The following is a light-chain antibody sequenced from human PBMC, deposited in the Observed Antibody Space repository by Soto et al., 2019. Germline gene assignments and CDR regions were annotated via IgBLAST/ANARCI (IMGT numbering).Light chain of an antibody. V-gene: IGKV3-20*01. J-gene: IGKJ1*01. CDR2: GAS. CDR1: LSVSSSY. Sequence: EIVLTQSPGTLSFSPGERATLSCRASLSVSSSYLAWYQQKPGQAPRLLIYGASSRATGIPDRFSGSGSGTDFTLTISRLEPEDFAVYYCQQYGSSPTTFGQGAKVEIK. CDR3: QQYGSSPTT.